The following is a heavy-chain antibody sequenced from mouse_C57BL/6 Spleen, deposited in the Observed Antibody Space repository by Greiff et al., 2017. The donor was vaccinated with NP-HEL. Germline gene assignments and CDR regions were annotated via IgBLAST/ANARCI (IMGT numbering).Heavy chain of an antibody. CDR3: AREGQTAQYY. Sequence: QVQLKESGAELARPGASVKLSCKASGYTFTSYGISWVKQRTGQGLEWIGEIYPRSGNTYYNEKFKGKATLTADKSSSTAYMELRSLTSEDSAVYFCAREGQTAQYYWGQGTTLTVSA. D-gene: IGHD3-2*02. CDR1: GYTFTSYG. CDR2: IYPRSGNT. V-gene: IGHV1-81*01. J-gene: IGHJ2*01.